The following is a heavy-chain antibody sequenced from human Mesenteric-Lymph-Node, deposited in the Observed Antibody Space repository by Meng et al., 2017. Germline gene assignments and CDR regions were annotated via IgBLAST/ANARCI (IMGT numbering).Heavy chain of an antibody. CDR1: GGSISSGDYS. J-gene: IGHJ2*01. V-gene: IGHV4-30-4*01. CDR3: ARVGWRQWSFDF. Sequence: QVQLQESGPGLVKPSQTLSLTCTVSGGSISSGDYSWSWIRQPPGKGLELIGHIYYSGSTSYNPSLKSRVTISVDTSNNQFSLKLSSVTAADTAVYYCARVGWRQWSFDFWGRGTLVTVSS. D-gene: IGHD5-18*01. CDR2: IYYSGST.